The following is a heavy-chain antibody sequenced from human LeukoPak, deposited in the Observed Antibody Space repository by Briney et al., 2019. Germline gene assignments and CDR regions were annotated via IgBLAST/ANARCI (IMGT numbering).Heavy chain of an antibody. CDR3: AKDSNYYGSGSYGY. D-gene: IGHD3-10*01. Sequence: GGSLRLSCAASGFTFDDYALHWVRQAPGKGLEWVSGISWNSGSIGYADSVKGRFTISRDNAKNSLYLQMNSLRAEDTALYYCAKDSNYYGSGSYGYWGQGTLVTVSS. J-gene: IGHJ4*02. CDR1: GFTFDDYA. CDR2: ISWNSGSI. V-gene: IGHV3-9*01.